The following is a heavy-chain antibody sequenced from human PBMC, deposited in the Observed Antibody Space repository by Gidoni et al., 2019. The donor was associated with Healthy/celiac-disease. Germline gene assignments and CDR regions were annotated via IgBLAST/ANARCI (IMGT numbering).Heavy chain of an antibody. CDR2: IKQDGSEK. J-gene: IGHJ5*02. D-gene: IGHD3-10*01. Sequence: EVQLVESGGGLVQPGGSLRLSCAASGFTFSSYWMSWVRQAPGKGLEWVANIKQDGSEKYYVDSVKGRFTISRDNAKNSLYLQMNSLRAEDTAVYYCARDLGFRESHWFDPWGQGTLVTVSS. CDR1: GFTFSSYW. V-gene: IGHV3-7*03. CDR3: ARDLGFRESHWFDP.